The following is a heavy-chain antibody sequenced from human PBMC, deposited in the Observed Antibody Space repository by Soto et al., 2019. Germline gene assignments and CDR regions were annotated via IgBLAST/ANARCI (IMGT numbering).Heavy chain of an antibody. CDR3: ARGYRENDFYAMDV. J-gene: IGHJ6*02. CDR1: GGSFSKYG. Sequence: QVQLVQSGAEVKMPGSSVRVSCKASGGSFSKYGISWVRQAPGQGLEWMGGIIPMFGIGNYAEKFLGRVTITADESKSTSHMELSSLRSEDTAVYFCARGYRENDFYAMDVWGQGTTVTVSS. CDR2: IIPMFGIG. D-gene: IGHD1-1*01. V-gene: IGHV1-69*01.